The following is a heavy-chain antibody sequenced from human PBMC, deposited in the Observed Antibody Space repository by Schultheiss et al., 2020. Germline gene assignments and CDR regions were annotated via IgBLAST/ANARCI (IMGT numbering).Heavy chain of an antibody. CDR3: ARGWYSSSPFDY. V-gene: IGHV4-59*01. J-gene: IGHJ4*02. D-gene: IGHD6-6*01. CDR2: IYYSGST. CDR1: GGSISSYY. Sequence: SQTLSLTCTVSGGSISSYYWSWIRQPPGKGLEWIGYIYYSGSTNYNPSLKSRVTISVDTSKNQFSLKLSSVTAADTAVYYCARGWYSSSPFDYWGQGTLVTVYS.